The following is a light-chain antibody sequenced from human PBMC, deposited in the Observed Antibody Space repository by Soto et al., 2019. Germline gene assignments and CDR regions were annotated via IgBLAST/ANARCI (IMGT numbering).Light chain of an antibody. Sequence: EIVMTQSPLTLRVTPAEPASISCMSSQSLLYNNTYNYLDWYVQKPGQSPQLLIYFGSNRAPGVPDRFSGSGSGTDFTLKINRVEAEDVGTYYCMQALQSLTFGQGTRLEIK. CDR1: QSLLYNNTYNY. CDR2: FGS. V-gene: IGKV2-28*01. CDR3: MQALQSLT. J-gene: IGKJ5*01.